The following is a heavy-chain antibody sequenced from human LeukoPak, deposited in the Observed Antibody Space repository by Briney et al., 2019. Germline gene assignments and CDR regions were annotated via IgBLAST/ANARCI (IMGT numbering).Heavy chain of an antibody. V-gene: IGHV3-48*03. CDR2: ISSSGSTI. CDR1: GFTFSSYE. D-gene: IGHD1-26*01. CDR3: ARGSEWEPLYYFDY. Sequence: GGSLRLSCAASGFTFSSYEMNWVRQAPGKGLEWVSYISSSGSTIYYADSVKGRFTISRDNAKNSLYLQMNSLRAEDTAVYYCARGSEWEPLYYFDYWGQGNLVTVSS. J-gene: IGHJ4*02.